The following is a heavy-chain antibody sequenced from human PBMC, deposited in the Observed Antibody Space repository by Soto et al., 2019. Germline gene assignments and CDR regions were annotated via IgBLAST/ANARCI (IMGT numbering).Heavy chain of an antibody. CDR3: ARDGAARPGTRTDAFDI. CDR1: GFTFSDYY. D-gene: IGHD6-6*01. V-gene: IGHV3-11*01. J-gene: IGHJ3*02. Sequence: GGSLRLSCAASGFTFSDYYMTWIRQAPGKGLEWVSYISSSGRTIYYADSVKGRFTISRDNAKNSLYLQMNSLRAEDTAVYYCARDGAARPGTRTDAFDIWGQGTMVTVSS. CDR2: ISSSGRTI.